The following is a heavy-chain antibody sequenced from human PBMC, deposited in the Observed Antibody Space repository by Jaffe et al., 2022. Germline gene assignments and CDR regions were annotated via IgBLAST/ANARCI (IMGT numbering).Heavy chain of an antibody. V-gene: IGHV1-69*02. CDR1: GGTFSSYT. Sequence: QVQLVQSGAEVKKPGSSVKVSCKASGGTFSSYTISWVRQAPGQGLEWMGRIIPILGIANYAQKFQGRVTITADKSTSTAYMELSSLRSEDTAVYYCARVHGPLEIKSITMVRGVIIVPHAFDIWGQGTMVTVSS. CDR3: ARVHGPLEIKSITMVRGVIIVPHAFDI. D-gene: IGHD3-10*01. J-gene: IGHJ3*02. CDR2: IIPILGIA.